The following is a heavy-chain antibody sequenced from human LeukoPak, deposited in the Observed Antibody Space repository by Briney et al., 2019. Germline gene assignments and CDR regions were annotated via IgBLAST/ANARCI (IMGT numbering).Heavy chain of an antibody. CDR3: AREADDFWSGYQSAFDI. Sequence: GGSLRLSCAASGFTFSSYGMHWVRQAPGKGLEWVAVISYDGSNKYYADSVKGRFTISRDNSKNTLYLQMNSLRAEDTAVYYCAREADDFWSGYQSAFDIWGQGTMVTVSS. D-gene: IGHD3-3*01. J-gene: IGHJ3*02. CDR2: ISYDGSNK. V-gene: IGHV3-30*03. CDR1: GFTFSSYG.